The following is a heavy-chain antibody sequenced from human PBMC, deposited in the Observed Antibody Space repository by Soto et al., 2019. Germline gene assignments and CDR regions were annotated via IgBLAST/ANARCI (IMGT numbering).Heavy chain of an antibody. V-gene: IGHV4-39*01. J-gene: IGHJ5*02. CDR1: GGSISSSSYY. Sequence: PSETLSLTCTVSGGSISSSSYYWGWIRQPPGKGLEWIGSIYYSGSTYYNPSLKSRVTISVDTSKNQFSLKLSSVTAADTAVYYCARHPFRGYYYGSSVDKNWFDPWGQGTLVTVSS. D-gene: IGHD3-10*01. CDR2: IYYSGST. CDR3: ARHPFRGYYYGSSVDKNWFDP.